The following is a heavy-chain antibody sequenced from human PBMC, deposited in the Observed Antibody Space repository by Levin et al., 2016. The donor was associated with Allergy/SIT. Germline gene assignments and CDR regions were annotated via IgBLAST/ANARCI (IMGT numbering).Heavy chain of an antibody. V-gene: IGHV1-18*01. CDR3: ARDSMISGTRRGGYYYYGMDV. CDR1: GYTFSSYG. Sequence: ASVKVSCKASGYTFSSYGISWVRQAPGQGLEWMGWISVYRGNTNYAQKLQGRVTLTTDTSTSTVYMELRSLRSDDTAVYYCARDSMISGTRRGGYYYYGMDVWGQGTTVTVSS. D-gene: IGHD1-7*01. J-gene: IGHJ6*02. CDR2: ISVYRGNT.